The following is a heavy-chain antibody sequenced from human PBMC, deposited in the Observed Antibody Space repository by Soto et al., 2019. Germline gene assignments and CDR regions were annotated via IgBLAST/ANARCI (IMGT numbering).Heavy chain of an antibody. Sequence: XGILSVTCTVSCGSISPYYWTCVRQASGKGLEWIGYISYSVSTNYNPSLNNRLIILLNTSKKQFSLKLSSVTAADTAVYYCARGTRDAQYYNYFYGMDVWAQGTTVNV. J-gene: IGHJ6*02. CDR3: ARGTRDAQYYNYFYGMDV. CDR2: ISYSVST. V-gene: IGHV4-59*01. CDR1: CGSISPYY.